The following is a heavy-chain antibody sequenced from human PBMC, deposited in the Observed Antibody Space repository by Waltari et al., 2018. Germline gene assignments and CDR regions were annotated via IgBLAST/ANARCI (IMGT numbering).Heavy chain of an antibody. CDR1: GFTLSSFG. CDR3: AKLGFYFYASSGYSLFDY. V-gene: IGHV3-30*18. D-gene: IGHD3-22*01. CDR2: MSYDGNEK. J-gene: IGHJ4*02. Sequence: QVQLVESGGGVVQPGGSLRLSCAASGFTLSSFGMHWVRQAPGKGLEWVAVMSYDGNEKYYADSVKGRFTISRDKARNTLYLQMNSLRPEDTAVYSCAKLGFYFYASSGYSLFDYWGQGTLVTVSS.